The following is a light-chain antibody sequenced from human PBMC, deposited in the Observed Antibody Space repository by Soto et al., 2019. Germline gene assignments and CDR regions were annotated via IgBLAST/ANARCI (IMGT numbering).Light chain of an antibody. V-gene: IGLV2-8*01. CDR1: SSDVGGYNS. CDR3: SSYAGSNNFV. J-gene: IGLJ1*01. Sequence: QSALTQPPSASGSPGQSVTISCTGTSSDVGGYNSVSWYQQHPGKAPKLMIYEVNKRPSGVPDRFSASKSDNTASLTVSGLQAEDEADYYCSSYAGSNNFVFGAGTKLTVL. CDR2: EVN.